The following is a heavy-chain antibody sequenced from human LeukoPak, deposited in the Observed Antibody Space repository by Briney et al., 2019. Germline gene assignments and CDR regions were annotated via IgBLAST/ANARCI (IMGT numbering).Heavy chain of an antibody. J-gene: IGHJ4*02. CDR2: VYYGDST. CDR3: VYTYGSGSYSDY. V-gene: IGHV4-59*08. CDR1: GGPISSYF. Sequence: SETLSLTCAVSGGPISSYFWSWIRQPPGKGLEWIGYVYYGDSTKYNPSLKSRVTISVDTSKNQFSLKLSSVTAADTAVYYCVYTYGSGSYSDYWGQGTLVTVSS. D-gene: IGHD3-10*01.